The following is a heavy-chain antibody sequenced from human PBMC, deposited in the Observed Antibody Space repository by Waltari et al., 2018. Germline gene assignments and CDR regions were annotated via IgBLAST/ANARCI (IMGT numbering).Heavy chain of an antibody. V-gene: IGHV1-69*02. CDR1: GGTFSSYT. CDR3: ATSEQLWPRGTCDY. D-gene: IGHD5-18*01. J-gene: IGHJ4*02. Sequence: QVQLVQSGAEVKKPGSSVKVSCKASGGTFSSYTISWVRQAPGQGLEWMGRIIPILGIANYAQKFQGRVTITADKSTSTAYMELSSLRSEDTAVYYCATSEQLWPRGTCDYWGQGTLVTVSS. CDR2: IIPILGIA.